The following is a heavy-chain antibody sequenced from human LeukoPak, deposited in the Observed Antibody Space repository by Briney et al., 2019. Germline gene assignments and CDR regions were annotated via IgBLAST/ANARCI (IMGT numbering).Heavy chain of an antibody. V-gene: IGHV1-8*01. CDR3: AITYCSGGSCYSSAFDI. CDR2: MNPNSGNT. J-gene: IGHJ3*02. D-gene: IGHD2-15*01. Sequence: ASVKVSCKASGYTFTSYDINWVRQATGQGLEWMGWMNPNSGNTGYAQKFQGRVTMTRNTSISTAYMELSSLRSEDTAVYYCAITYCSGGSCYSSAFDIWGQGTVVTVSS. CDR1: GYTFTSYD.